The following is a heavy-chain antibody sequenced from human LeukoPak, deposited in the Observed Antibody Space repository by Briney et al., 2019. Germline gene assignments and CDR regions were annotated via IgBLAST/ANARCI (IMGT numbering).Heavy chain of an antibody. Sequence: GGSLRLSCAASGFTFDDYAMHWGRQATGLCLDWVSLISGDSHSTFYADSVKGRFTISRDNSKNSLYLQMNSLRNDDTALYYCARDTEGYIYGYYYYGMDVWGQGTTVTVSS. J-gene: IGHJ6*01. D-gene: IGHD5-18*01. CDR2: ISGDSHST. V-gene: IGHV3-43*02. CDR3: ARDTEGYIYGYYYYGMDV. CDR1: GFTFDDYA.